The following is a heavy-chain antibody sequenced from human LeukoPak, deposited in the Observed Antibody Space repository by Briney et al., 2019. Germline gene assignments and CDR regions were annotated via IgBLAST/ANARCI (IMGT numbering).Heavy chain of an antibody. CDR1: GFTFSNAW. J-gene: IGHJ3*02. CDR2: IKSKSDGGTT. V-gene: IGHV3-15*01. Sequence: PEGSLRLSCTASGFTFSNAWMSWVRQAPGKGLEWVGRIKSKSDGGTTDYAAPVKGRFTISRDDSKNTLYLQMNSPKTEDTAVYYCIRLWFGEFIWGQGTMVSVSS. CDR3: IRLWFGEFI. D-gene: IGHD3-10*01.